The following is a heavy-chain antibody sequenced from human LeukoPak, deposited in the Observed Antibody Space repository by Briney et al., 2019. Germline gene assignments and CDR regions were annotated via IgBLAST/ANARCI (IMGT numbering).Heavy chain of an antibody. V-gene: IGHV4-59*01. J-gene: IGHJ6*03. CDR3: ARTTEGGYSYGYFYYYYMDV. CDR2: IYYSGST. CDR1: GGSISSYY. D-gene: IGHD5-18*01. Sequence: SETLSLTCTVSGGSISSYYWSWIRQPPGKGLEWIGYIYYSGSTNYKSSPKSRVTISVDTSKNQFSLKLSSVTAADTAVYYCARTTEGGYSYGYFYYYYMDVWGRGTTVTISS.